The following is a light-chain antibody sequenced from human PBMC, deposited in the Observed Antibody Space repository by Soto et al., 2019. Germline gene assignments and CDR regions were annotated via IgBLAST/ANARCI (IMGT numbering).Light chain of an antibody. Sequence: EIVMTQSPATLSVSPGERATLSCRASQSVNFNLAWYQQKPGQAPRLLIYGESARATGIPARFSGSGSGTEFTLTISSLQSEDFAVYYCQQYNNWPGTFGQGTKVEIK. CDR3: QQYNNWPGT. CDR1: QSVNFN. V-gene: IGKV3-15*01. J-gene: IGKJ1*01. CDR2: GES.